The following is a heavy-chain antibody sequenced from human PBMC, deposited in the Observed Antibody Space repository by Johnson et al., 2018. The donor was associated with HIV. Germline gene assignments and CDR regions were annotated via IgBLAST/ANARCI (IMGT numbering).Heavy chain of an antibody. D-gene: IGHD6-19*01. CDR1: GFTFSDFR. CDR2: INVDGREK. CDR3: VRGWHTSGRCDVFDI. V-gene: IGHV3-7*01. J-gene: IGHJ3*02. Sequence: EVQLVESGGGLVKPVGSLRLSCTASGFTFSDFRMSWVRQAPGRGLEWVANINVDGREKYYVDSVKGRFTISRDNSDNFLYLYMNRLRTDDTAVYYCVRGWHTSGRCDVFDIWGQGTTVIVSS.